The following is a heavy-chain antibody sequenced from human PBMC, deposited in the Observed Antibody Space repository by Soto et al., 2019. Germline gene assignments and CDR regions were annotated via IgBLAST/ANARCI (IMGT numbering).Heavy chain of an antibody. J-gene: IGHJ5*02. D-gene: IGHD6-6*01. CDR3: ARRRRGAAPFSWFAP. V-gene: IGHV4-34*01. Sequence: SETLSLTCAVYGGSFSGYYWSWIRQPPGKGLEWIGEINHSGSTNYNPSLKSRVTISVDTSKNQFSLKLSSVTAADTAVYYCARRRRGAAPFSWFAPWGQGTLVPVSS. CDR1: GGSFSGYY. CDR2: INHSGST.